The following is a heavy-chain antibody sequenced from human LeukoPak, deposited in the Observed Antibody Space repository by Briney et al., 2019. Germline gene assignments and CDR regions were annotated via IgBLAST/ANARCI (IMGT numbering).Heavy chain of an antibody. V-gene: IGHV1-18*01. CDR3: ARETDPYYYYYYGMDV. CDR2: ISAYNGNT. CDR1: GYTFTSYG. J-gene: IGHJ6*02. Sequence: ASVEVSCKASGYTFTSYGISWVRQAPGQGLEWMGWISAYNGNTNYAQKLQGRVTMTTDTSTSTAYMELRSLRSDDTAVYYCARETDPYYYYYYGMDVWGQGTTVTVSS.